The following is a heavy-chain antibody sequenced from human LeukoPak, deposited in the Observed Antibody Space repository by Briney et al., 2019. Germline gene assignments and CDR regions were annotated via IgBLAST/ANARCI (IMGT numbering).Heavy chain of an antibody. J-gene: IGHJ4*02. Sequence: SQTLSLTCAISGDTVSSNSGVWTWIRQSPSRGFEWLGRTFYRSKWYNHYAVSVKSRITINPDTSKNQFSLQLNSVTPEDTAVYYCAREAAAGWVDYWGQGTLVAVSS. CDR2: TFYRSKWYN. D-gene: IGHD6-13*01. CDR1: GDTVSSNSGV. CDR3: AREAAAGWVDY. V-gene: IGHV6-1*01.